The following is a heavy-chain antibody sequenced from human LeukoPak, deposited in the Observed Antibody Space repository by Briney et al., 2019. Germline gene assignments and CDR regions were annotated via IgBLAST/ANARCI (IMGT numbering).Heavy chain of an antibody. Sequence: SSETLSLTCAVYGGSFSGYYWSWIRQPPGKGLEWIGEINHSGSTNYNPSLKSRVTISVDTSKNQFSLKLSSVTAADTAVYYCARGSRGYSSRTFDYWGQGTLVTVSS. J-gene: IGHJ4*02. V-gene: IGHV4-34*01. CDR1: GGSFSGYY. CDR3: ARGSRGYSSRTFDY. CDR2: INHSGST. D-gene: IGHD6-13*01.